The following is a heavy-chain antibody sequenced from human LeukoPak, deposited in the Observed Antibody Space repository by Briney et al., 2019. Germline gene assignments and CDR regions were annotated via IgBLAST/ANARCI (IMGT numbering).Heavy chain of an antibody. Sequence: GGSLRLSCAASGFTFSNYWMHWVRQAPGRGLEWVAVIWFDGSSYYYADSVEGRFTISRDSSKNTLYLQMNSLRAEDTAVYYCARAGYSYPTGGWDYWGQGTLVTVSS. D-gene: IGHD5-18*01. CDR3: ARAGYSYPTGGWDY. CDR1: GFTFSNYW. V-gene: IGHV3-33*08. CDR2: IWFDGSSY. J-gene: IGHJ4*02.